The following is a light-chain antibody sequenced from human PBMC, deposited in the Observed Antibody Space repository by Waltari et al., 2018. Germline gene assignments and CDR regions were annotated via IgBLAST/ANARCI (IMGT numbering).Light chain of an antibody. CDR1: RPHIRAGYA. V-gene: IGLV1-40*01. CDR2: GNN. Sequence: QSVLTQPPSVSGAPGQRVTIPCRGSRPHIRAGYALHCYQQLPGTAPKLFIFGNNNRPSGVPDRFSGSKSGTSASLVISGLQAEDEADYYCQSYDSSLSAFVFGTGTKVTVL. J-gene: IGLJ1*01. CDR3: QSYDSSLSAFV.